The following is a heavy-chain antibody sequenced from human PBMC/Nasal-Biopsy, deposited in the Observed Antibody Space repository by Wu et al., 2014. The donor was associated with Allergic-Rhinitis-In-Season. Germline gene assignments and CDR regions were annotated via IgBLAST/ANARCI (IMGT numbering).Heavy chain of an antibody. CDR1: GFTFSSYG. D-gene: IGHD3-10*01. CDR3: ASQKDRGGMIGPVGY. V-gene: IGHV3-33*01. CDR2: IWYDGSNK. Sequence: LRLSCAASGFTFSSYGMHWVRQAPGKGLEWVAVIWYDGSNKYYADSVKGRFTISRDNSKNTLYLQMNSLRAEDTAVYYCASQKDRGGMIGPVGYWGQGTLVTVSS. J-gene: IGHJ4*02.